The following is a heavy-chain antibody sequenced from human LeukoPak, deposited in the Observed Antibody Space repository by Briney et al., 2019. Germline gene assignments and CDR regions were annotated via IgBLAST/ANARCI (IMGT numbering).Heavy chain of an antibody. V-gene: IGHV3-53*01. J-gene: IGHJ4*02. Sequence: GGSLRLSCAASGFTVSSNYMNWVSQAPGKGLEWVSVIYGGGNIYYADSVKGRFTISRDNSKNTLYLQMNSLRAEDTAVYYCARGAGYNYPYYFDYWGQGTLVTVSS. CDR3: ARGAGYNYPYYFDY. D-gene: IGHD5-24*01. CDR2: IYGGGNI. CDR1: GFTVSSNY.